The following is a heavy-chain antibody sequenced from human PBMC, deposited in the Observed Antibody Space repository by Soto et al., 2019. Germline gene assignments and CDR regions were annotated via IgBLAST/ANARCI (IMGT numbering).Heavy chain of an antibody. J-gene: IGHJ3*02. CDR1: GGSFSGYY. V-gene: IGHV4-34*01. CDR2: INHSGST. CDR3: ARGTSPPDAFDI. Sequence: SETLSLTCAVYGGSFSGYYWSWIRQPPGKGLEWIGEINHSGSTNYNPSLKSRVTISVDTSKNQFSLKLSSVTAADTAVCYCARGTSPPDAFDIWGQGTMVTVSS.